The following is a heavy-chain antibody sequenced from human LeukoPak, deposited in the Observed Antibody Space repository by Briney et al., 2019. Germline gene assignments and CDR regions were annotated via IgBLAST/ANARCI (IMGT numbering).Heavy chain of an antibody. CDR3: ARDSSITLFRGVKDY. CDR1: GFTFSSYE. Sequence: GGSLRLSCAASGFTFSSYEMNWVRQAPGKGLEWVSYISSSGSTIYYADSVKGRFTISRDNAKNSLYLQMNSLRAEDTAVYYCARDSSITLFRGVKDYWGQGTLVTVSS. J-gene: IGHJ4*02. V-gene: IGHV3-48*03. D-gene: IGHD3-10*01. CDR2: ISSSGSTI.